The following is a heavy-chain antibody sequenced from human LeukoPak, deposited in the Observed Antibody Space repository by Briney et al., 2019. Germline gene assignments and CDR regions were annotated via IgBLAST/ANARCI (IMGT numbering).Heavy chain of an antibody. J-gene: IGHJ4*02. CDR3: VCSSGYYYRPFDY. Sequence: TFSSYXXXWVRQAXGQGLXWXGGIIPIFGTANYAQKFQGRVTITADESTSTAYMELSSLRSEDTAVYYCVCSSGYYYRPFDYWGQGTLVTVSS. V-gene: IGHV1-69*01. CDR1: TFSSYX. D-gene: IGHD3-22*01. CDR2: IIPIFGTA.